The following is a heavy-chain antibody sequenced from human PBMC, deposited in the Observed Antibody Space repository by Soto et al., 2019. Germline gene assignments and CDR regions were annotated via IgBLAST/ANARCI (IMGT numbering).Heavy chain of an antibody. CDR2: ISGSGGST. D-gene: IGHD2-15*01. J-gene: IGHJ6*02. CDR1: GFIFSLYA. CDR3: AKSVGGTNYYYGMDV. V-gene: IGHV3-23*01. Sequence: EVQLLESGGGLVQPGGSLRLSCAASGFIFSLYAMSWVRQAPGKGLEWVSVISGSGGSTYYADSVKGRFTVSRDNSKNTLYLQMNSLGVEDTAVYYCAKSVGGTNYYYGMDVWGRGTTVTVSS.